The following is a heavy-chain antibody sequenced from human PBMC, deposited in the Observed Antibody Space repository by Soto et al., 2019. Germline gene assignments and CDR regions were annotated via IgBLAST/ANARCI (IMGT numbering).Heavy chain of an antibody. J-gene: IGHJ4*02. CDR3: ARHSGDYYDSSAFDY. V-gene: IGHV5-51*01. D-gene: IGHD3-22*01. CDR2: IYPGDADT. CDR1: GYRFTSYW. Sequence: GESLKISCKGTGYRFTSYWIGWVRQMPGKGLEWVGIIYPGDADTRYSPSFQGQVTISADKSISAAYLQWSSLKVSDTAMYYCARHSGDYYDSSAFDYWGQGTLVTVSS.